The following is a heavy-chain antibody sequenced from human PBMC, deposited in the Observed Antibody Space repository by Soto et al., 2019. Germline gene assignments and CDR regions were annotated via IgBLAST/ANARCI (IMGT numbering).Heavy chain of an antibody. CDR2: IIPIFGTA. CDR3: ARQEIGYSYGWNGMDV. V-gene: IGHV1-69*06. CDR1: GGTFSSYA. D-gene: IGHD5-18*01. J-gene: IGHJ6*02. Sequence: QVQLVQSGAEVKKPGSSVKVSCKASGGTFSSYAISWVRQAPGQGLEWMGGIIPIFGTANYAQKFQGRVTITADKSTSTAYMELSSLRSEDTAVYCCARQEIGYSYGWNGMDVWGQGTTVTVSS.